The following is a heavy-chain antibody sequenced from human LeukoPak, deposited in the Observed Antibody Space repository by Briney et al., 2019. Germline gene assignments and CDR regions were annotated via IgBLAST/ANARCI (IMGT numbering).Heavy chain of an antibody. J-gene: IGHJ4*02. CDR1: GDSISTGGYY. Sequence: PSETLSLTCTVSGDSISTGGYYWSWIRQNPVKGLEWIGYIYYTGSTYYNPSLKSRVTISVDTSKNQFSLKLTSVTAADTAVYYCARVPLVWGQGSLVTVSS. CDR2: IYYTGST. V-gene: IGHV4-31*03. CDR3: ARVPLV.